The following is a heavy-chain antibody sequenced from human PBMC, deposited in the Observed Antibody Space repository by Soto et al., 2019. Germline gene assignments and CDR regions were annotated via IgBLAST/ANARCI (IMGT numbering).Heavy chain of an antibody. J-gene: IGHJ4*02. CDR2: ISSSGSTI. CDR3: ARAGNYYDSSGYYYDY. V-gene: IGHV3-48*03. CDR1: GFTFRSYE. D-gene: IGHD3-22*01. Sequence: GGSLRLSCAASGFTFRSYEMNWVRQAPGKGLEWVSYISSSGSTIYYADSVKGRFTISRDNAKNSLYLQMNSLRAEDTAVYYCARAGNYYDSSGYYYDYWGQGTLVTVSS.